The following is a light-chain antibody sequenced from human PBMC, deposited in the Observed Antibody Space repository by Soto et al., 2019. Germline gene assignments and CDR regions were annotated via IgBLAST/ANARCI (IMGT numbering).Light chain of an antibody. Sequence: DIQMNISPSTLSGSVGDRVTITCRASQTISSLLACYQQKPGKAPKLLIYKASTLKSGVPSRFSGSGSGTEFTLTISSLQPDDFATYYCQHYNSYSEAFGQGTKVDI. CDR2: KAS. CDR1: QTISSL. J-gene: IGKJ1*01. CDR3: QHYNSYSEA. V-gene: IGKV1-5*03.